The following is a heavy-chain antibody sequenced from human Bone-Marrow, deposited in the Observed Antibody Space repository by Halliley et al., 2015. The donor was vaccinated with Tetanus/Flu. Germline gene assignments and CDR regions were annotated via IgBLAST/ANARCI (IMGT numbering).Heavy chain of an antibody. Sequence: SLRLSCAASGFTFSHYAMHWVRQAPGKGLEWVAGISYAGTTEYFADSVKGRFTISRDDSKNTLSLHSTSLRGEDTAVYYCARGALWPLSYYEASFDMWGQGTMVTVSS. CDR1: GFTFSHYA. CDR2: ISYAGTTE. CDR3: ARGALWPLSYYEASFDM. V-gene: IGHV3-30*04. J-gene: IGHJ3*02. D-gene: IGHD3-22*01.